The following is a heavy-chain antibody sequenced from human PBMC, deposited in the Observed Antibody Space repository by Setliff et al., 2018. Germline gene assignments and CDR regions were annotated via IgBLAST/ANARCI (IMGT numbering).Heavy chain of an antibody. J-gene: IGHJ6*03. V-gene: IGHV3-7*01. Sequence: SSETLRLSCAASGFTFSSYWMSWVRQAPGKGLEWVANIKQDGSEKYYVDSVKGRFTISRDNAKNSLYLQMNSLRAEDTAVYYCAREKMATNYYYYYMDVWGKGTTVTVSS. CDR2: IKQDGSEK. CDR1: GFTFSSYW. D-gene: IGHD5-12*01. CDR3: AREKMATNYYYYYMDV.